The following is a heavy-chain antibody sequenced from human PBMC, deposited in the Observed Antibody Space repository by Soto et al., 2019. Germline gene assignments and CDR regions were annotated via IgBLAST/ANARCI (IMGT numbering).Heavy chain of an antibody. Sequence: SETLSLTCTVSGGSISSGGYYWSWIRQHPGKGLEWIGYIYYSGSTYYNPSLKSRVTISVDTSKNQFSLKLSSVTAADTAVYYCAREFRTRIFGVRIDYWGQGTLVTVSS. CDR3: AREFRTRIFGVRIDY. CDR2: IYYSGST. J-gene: IGHJ4*02. CDR1: GGSISSGGYY. D-gene: IGHD2-15*01. V-gene: IGHV4-31*03.